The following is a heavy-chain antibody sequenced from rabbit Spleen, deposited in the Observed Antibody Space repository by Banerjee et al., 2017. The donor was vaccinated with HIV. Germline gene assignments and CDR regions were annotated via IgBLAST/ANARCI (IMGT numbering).Heavy chain of an antibody. V-gene: IGHV1S45*01. J-gene: IGHJ4*01. CDR1: GFFFSNKAV. Sequence: QEQLVESGGGLVKPEGSLKLSCTASGFFFSNKAVMCWVRQAPGKGLEWIACMNVVTGKAVYATWAKGRFTISETSSTTVTLQMTSLTAADTATYFCARDVDTIYFRFSLWGPGTLVTVS. CDR3: ARDVDTIYFRFSL. D-gene: IGHD1-1*01. CDR2: MNVVTGKA.